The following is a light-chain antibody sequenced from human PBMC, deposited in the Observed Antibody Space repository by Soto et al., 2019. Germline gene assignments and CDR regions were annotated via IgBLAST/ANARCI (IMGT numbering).Light chain of an antibody. Sequence: IHMTQSPSTLSASVGDTVIITCRASQSISSYLAWYQQQPGRAPNLLIYRASTLQSGVPSRFSGSGSGTEFTLTIGSLQPDDFATYYCQQYATFLFTFGPGTKVDIK. J-gene: IGKJ3*01. CDR2: RAS. CDR1: QSISSY. V-gene: IGKV1-5*03. CDR3: QQYATFLFT.